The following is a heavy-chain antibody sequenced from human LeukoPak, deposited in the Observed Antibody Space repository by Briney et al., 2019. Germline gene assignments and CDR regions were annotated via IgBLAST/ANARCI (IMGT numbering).Heavy chain of an antibody. Sequence: SEALSLTCAVYGGSFSGYYWSWIRQPPGKGLEWIGEINHRGSTNYNPSLKSRVTISVDTSKNQFSLKLTSVTAADTAVYYCARGPYRPIYSSSWYRVYFDYWGQGTLVTVSS. D-gene: IGHD6-13*01. V-gene: IGHV4-34*01. J-gene: IGHJ4*02. CDR1: GGSFSGYY. CDR3: ARGPYRPIYSSSWYRVYFDY. CDR2: INHRGST.